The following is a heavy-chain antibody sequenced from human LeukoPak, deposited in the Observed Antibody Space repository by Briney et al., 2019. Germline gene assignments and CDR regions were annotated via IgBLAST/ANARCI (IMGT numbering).Heavy chain of an antibody. V-gene: IGHV3-33*06. J-gene: IGHJ4*02. CDR3: AKDAQRGFDYSNSLQY. CDR1: KFTFSHYG. D-gene: IGHD4-11*01. Sequence: GGSLRLSCAASKFTFSHYGMHWVRQAPGKGLQWVAVIWSDGTNQYYADSVKGRFTISRDNSNSMLYLQMNSLRVDDSGVYYCAKDAQRGFDYSNSLQYWGQEALVTVSS. CDR2: IWSDGTNQ.